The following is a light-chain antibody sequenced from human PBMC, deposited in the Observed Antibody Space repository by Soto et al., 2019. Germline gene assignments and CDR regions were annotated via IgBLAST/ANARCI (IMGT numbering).Light chain of an antibody. V-gene: IGKV1-13*02. CDR1: QGISSA. CDR3: QQFNVYPLT. CDR2: DSS. Sequence: AIQLTQSPSSLSASVGDKITITCRASQGISSALAWYQQIPGKPPKLLIYDSSTLESGVPSRFSGGASGTAFTLTISSLQPEDIATYYCQQFNVYPLTFGGGTKVEI. J-gene: IGKJ4*01.